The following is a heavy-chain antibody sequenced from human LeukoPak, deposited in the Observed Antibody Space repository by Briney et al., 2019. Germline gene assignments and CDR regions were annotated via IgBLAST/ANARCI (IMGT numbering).Heavy chain of an antibody. J-gene: IGHJ4*02. D-gene: IGHD1-26*01. Sequence: GGSLRLSCVVSGFTVSSNFMSWVRQAPGKGPEWVSVIYTSGITYYADSVRGRFTISRDNSKNTLHLQMDSLTAEDTAVYYCAREDAGGTYSFDYWGQGTLVTVSS. V-gene: IGHV3-66*01. CDR3: AREDAGGTYSFDY. CDR2: IYTSGIT. CDR1: GFTVSSNF.